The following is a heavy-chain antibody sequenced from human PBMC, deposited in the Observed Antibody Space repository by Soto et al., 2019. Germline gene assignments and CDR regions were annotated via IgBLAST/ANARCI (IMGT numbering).Heavy chain of an antibody. Sequence: GGSLRLSCAASGFAFSNQGMHWVRRAPGKGLEWVALISHDGQNIYYADSVKGRFAVSRDNSKNMLFLQLNSLIAEDTAVYYCARENSNYSFDYWGQGTLVTVSS. J-gene: IGHJ4*02. D-gene: IGHD4-4*01. CDR3: ARENSNYSFDY. CDR2: ISHDGQNI. V-gene: IGHV3-30*03. CDR1: GFAFSNQG.